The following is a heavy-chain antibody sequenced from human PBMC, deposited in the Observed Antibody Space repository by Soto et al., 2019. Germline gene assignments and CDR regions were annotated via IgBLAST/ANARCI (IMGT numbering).Heavy chain of an antibody. V-gene: IGHV3-13*01. CDR3: ARAGQLVPFDY. D-gene: IGHD6-6*01. CDR2: IGTAGDT. Sequence: EVQLAESGGGLVQPGGSLRLSCAASGFTFSSYDMHWVRQATGKGLEWVSAIGTAGDTYYPGSVKGRFTISRENAKNSLYLQMNSLRAEDTAVYYCARAGQLVPFDYWGQGTLVTVSS. J-gene: IGHJ4*02. CDR1: GFTFSSYD.